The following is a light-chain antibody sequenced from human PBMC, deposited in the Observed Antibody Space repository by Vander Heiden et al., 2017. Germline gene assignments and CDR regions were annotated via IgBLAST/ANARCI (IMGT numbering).Light chain of an antibody. J-gene: IGLJ1*01. CDR1: SSNIGSNT. V-gene: IGLV1-44*01. CDR2: NNN. Sequence: QSVATQPPSASGTPGPGVTISCSGSSSNIGSNTVNWYQQRPGTAPSLLIHNNNQRPSGVPDRFSGSKSGTSASLAISGLQSEDEADYYCAVWDDSLNAGVFGTGTKVTAL. CDR3: AVWDDSLNAGV.